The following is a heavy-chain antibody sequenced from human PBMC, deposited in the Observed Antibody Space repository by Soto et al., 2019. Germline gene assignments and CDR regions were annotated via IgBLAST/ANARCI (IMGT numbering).Heavy chain of an antibody. V-gene: IGHV3-11*06. Sequence: GGSLRLSCAASGFTFSDHYMSWIRQAPGKGLEWISYVGSAGSYTKYADSVQGRFTISRDNAKNSLFLHMTSLRAEDTAVYYCSTFVVGSTVGPSADWGQGALVTVSS. D-gene: IGHD1-26*01. J-gene: IGHJ4*02. CDR3: STFVVGSTVGPSAD. CDR1: GFTFSDHY. CDR2: VGSAGSYT.